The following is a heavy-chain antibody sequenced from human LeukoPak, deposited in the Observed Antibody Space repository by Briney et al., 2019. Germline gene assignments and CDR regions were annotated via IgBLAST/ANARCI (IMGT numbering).Heavy chain of an antibody. V-gene: IGHV3-21*01. Sequence: GGSLRLSCAASGFTFSSYTRNWVRQAPGKGLEWVSSISGSSRHKYSADSVKGRFTISRDNDKNPLYLQMNSLRAEATAVYYCARTANFAAGCYIDYWGQGTLVTVSS. CDR3: ARTANFAAGCYIDY. J-gene: IGHJ4*02. CDR1: GFTFSSYT. D-gene: IGHD6-13*01. CDR2: ISGSSRHK.